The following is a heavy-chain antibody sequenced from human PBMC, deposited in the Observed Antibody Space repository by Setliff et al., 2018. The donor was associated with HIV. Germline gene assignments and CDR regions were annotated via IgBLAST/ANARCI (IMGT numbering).Heavy chain of an antibody. V-gene: IGHV4-61*09. J-gene: IGHJ4*02. Sequence: SETLSLTCTVFGGSINSDSYYWTWIRQPAGKGLEWIGHIHTSGSTNYNPSLKSRVTISIDTSKNQFSLKLRSATATDTALYYCARVSSSYYFLGAFDSWGQGTLVTVST. CDR1: GGSINSDSYY. CDR3: ARVSSSYYFLGAFDS. D-gene: IGHD6-13*01. CDR2: IHTSGST.